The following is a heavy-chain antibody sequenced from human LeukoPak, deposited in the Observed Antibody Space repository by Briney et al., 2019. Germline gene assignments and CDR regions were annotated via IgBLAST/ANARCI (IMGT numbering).Heavy chain of an antibody. D-gene: IGHD3-22*01. CDR1: GFTFSSYA. J-gene: IGHJ4*02. CDR3: AKDRGDSSGYYFWVVPLYYFDY. CDR2: ISGSGGST. Sequence: QTGGSLRLSCAASGFTFSSYAMSWVRQAPGKGLEWVSAISGSGGSTYYADSVKGRFTVSRDNSKNTLYLQMNSLRAEDTAVYYCAKDRGDSSGYYFWVVPLYYFDYWGQGTLVTVSS. V-gene: IGHV3-23*01.